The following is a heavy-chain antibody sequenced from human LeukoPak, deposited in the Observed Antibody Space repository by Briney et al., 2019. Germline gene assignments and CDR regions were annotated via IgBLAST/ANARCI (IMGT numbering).Heavy chain of an antibody. J-gene: IGHJ4*02. CDR2: IKEDGSDK. CDR3: ASSRYDSSGYYGIIGY. CDR1: GFMFSSSW. V-gene: IGHV3-7*01. Sequence: PGGSLRLSCAASGFMFSSSWMAWVRQAPGKGLEWVANIKEDGSDKNYVDSMKGRFTISRDNAKNSLYLQMNSLRAEDTALYYCASSRYDSSGYYGIIGYWGQGTLVTVSS. D-gene: IGHD3-22*01.